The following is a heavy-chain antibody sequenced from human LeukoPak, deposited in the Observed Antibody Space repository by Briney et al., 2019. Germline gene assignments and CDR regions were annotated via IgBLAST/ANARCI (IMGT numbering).Heavy chain of an antibody. Sequence: GGSLRLSCAASGFTFSSYAVHWVRQAPGKGLEWVAVISYDGSNKYYADSVKGRFTISRDNSKNTLYLQMNSLRAEDTAVYYCARDRGYSGSWDFDYWGQGTLVTVSS. D-gene: IGHD1-26*01. CDR3: ARDRGYSGSWDFDY. V-gene: IGHV3-30*04. J-gene: IGHJ4*02. CDR1: GFTFSSYA. CDR2: ISYDGSNK.